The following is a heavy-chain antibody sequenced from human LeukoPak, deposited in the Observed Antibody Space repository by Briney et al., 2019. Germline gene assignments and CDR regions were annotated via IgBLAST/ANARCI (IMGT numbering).Heavy chain of an antibody. CDR2: ISSSGNTI. J-gene: IGHJ4*02. CDR1: GFTFSSYE. V-gene: IGHV3-48*03. Sequence: PGGSLRLSCAASGFTFSSYEMNWVRQAPGKGLEWVSYISSSGNTIYYADSVKGRFTISRDNAKNPLYLQMNSLRAEDTAVYYCARALDYGDFDYWGQGTLVTVSS. D-gene: IGHD4-17*01. CDR3: ARALDYGDFDY.